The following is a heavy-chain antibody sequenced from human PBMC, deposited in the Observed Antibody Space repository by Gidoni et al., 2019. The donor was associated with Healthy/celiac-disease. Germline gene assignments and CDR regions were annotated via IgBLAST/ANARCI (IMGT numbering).Heavy chain of an antibody. CDR2: MSGGGGSA. CDR3: AKDRSYDSSGPTHDY. V-gene: IGHV3-23*01. CDR1: GFTVSSYA. Sequence: EVQLLESGGGVVQPGGSLRLSCAASGFTVSSYAMSGVRQAPGKGLGWVSAMSGGGGSAYYADSVKGRFTISSDNSKNTLYLPMNSLRAEDTAVYSCAKDRSYDSSGPTHDYWGQGTLVTVSS. J-gene: IGHJ4*02. D-gene: IGHD3-22*01.